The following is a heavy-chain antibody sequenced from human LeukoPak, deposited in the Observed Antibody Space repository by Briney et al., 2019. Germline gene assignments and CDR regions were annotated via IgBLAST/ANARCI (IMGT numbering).Heavy chain of an antibody. Sequence: SETLSLTCTVSGGSISSSRYYWGWIRQPPGQGLEWSVRIYYSGSTSYNPSLKSRGIISVNTYKKHFSLMLITVNTTDTTVVYCARKANFWDGYSNYYYYMDVWGKGTTVTVSS. CDR3: ARKANFWDGYSNYYYYMDV. V-gene: IGHV4-39*02. J-gene: IGHJ6*03. D-gene: IGHD3-3*01. CDR2: IYYSGST. CDR1: GGSISSSRYY.